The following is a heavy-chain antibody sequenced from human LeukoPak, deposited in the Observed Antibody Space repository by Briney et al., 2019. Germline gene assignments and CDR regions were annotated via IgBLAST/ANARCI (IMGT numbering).Heavy chain of an antibody. Sequence: GGSLRLSCAASGFTFSSYGMHWVRQAPGKGLEWVAVIWYDGSNKYYADSVKGRFTISRDNSKNTLYLQMNSLRAEDTAVYYCARDPPDYDFWSGYYNYYYYGMDVWGQGTTVTVSS. V-gene: IGHV3-33*01. CDR3: ARDPPDYDFWSGYYNYYYYGMDV. J-gene: IGHJ6*02. CDR2: IWYDGSNK. CDR1: GFTFSSYG. D-gene: IGHD3-3*01.